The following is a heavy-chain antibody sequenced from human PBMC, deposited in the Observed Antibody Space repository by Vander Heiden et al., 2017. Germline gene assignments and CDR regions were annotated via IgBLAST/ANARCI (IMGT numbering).Heavy chain of an antibody. Sequence: EVHLVESGGGLVQPGESLRLSCAASGFAFSSPSMTWVRQTPGRGLEWVSTISGGRTYYADSVKGRFTISRDNSKDTLYLQMNSLRADDTAVYYCATAYDYRSGSTYYWGQGSLVTVSS. CDR2: ISGGRT. J-gene: IGHJ4*02. CDR1: GFAFSSPS. D-gene: IGHD5-12*01. CDR3: ATAYDYRSGSTYY. V-gene: IGHV3-23*04.